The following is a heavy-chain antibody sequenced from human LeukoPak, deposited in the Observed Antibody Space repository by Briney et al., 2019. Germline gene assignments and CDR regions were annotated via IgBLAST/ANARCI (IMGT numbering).Heavy chain of an antibody. Sequence: SETLSLTCGVSGGSISNTNWWTWVRQPPGKGLEGSGEVNLQCSTNYNPSLKSRVAISVDKSENHVLLKLSSVTAADPAVYYCARQNKVSYYYGMDVWGQGTTVTVCS. J-gene: IGHJ6*02. CDR3: ARQNKVSYYYGMDV. CDR2: VNLQCST. CDR1: GGSISNTNW. V-gene: IGHV4-4*02.